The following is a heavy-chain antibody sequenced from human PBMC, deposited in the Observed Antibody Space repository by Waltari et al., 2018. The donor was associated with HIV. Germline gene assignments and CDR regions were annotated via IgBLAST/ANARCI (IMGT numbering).Heavy chain of an antibody. CDR2: VSWKRFGV. CDR1: GFTLAEYG. D-gene: IGHD3-16*01. CDR3: ARRAFQGGSLTD. J-gene: IGHJ4*02. Sequence: EVNLVESGGGLVQPRRSMRHSCEVSGFTLAEYGMHWVRPAPRKDLEWVSSVSWKRFGVGYADCVKGRFTISRDNAKNSLYLQMNRLRSEDTAFYYCARRAFQGGSLTDWGQGTLVTVSS. V-gene: IGHV3-9*01.